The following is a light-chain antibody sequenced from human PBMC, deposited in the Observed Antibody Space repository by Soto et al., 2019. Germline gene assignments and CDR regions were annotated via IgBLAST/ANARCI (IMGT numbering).Light chain of an antibody. CDR2: GAS. Sequence: DILMTQSPATLSVSPGERATLSCRASQSVSSDLAWYHQKPGQAPRLLIYGASTRATGIPARFSGSGSGTEFTLTINSLQSEDFAVYYCQQYNNWPRTFGQGTKVDIK. J-gene: IGKJ1*01. V-gene: IGKV3-15*01. CDR3: QQYNNWPRT. CDR1: QSVSSD.